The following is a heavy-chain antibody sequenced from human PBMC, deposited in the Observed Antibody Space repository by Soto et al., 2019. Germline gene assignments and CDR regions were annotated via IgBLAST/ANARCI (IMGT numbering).Heavy chain of an antibody. J-gene: IGHJ6*02. Sequence: GASVKVTCKTFGYTFTSYGIGWARQAPGQGLEWMGWINTYNGNTNYAQNLRGRVTLTTDTSTSTAYMELRSLRSNDTAIYYCAMVDVYVTPSPQDVWGQGTTVTVSS. CDR1: GYTFTSYG. V-gene: IGHV1-18*01. CDR3: AMVDVYVTPSPQDV. CDR2: INTYNGNT. D-gene: IGHD3-16*01.